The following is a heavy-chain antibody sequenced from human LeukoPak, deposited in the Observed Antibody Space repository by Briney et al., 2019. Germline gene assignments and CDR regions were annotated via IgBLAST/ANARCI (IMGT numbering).Heavy chain of an antibody. D-gene: IGHD3-22*01. Sequence: SETLSLTCTVSGGSISSSSYYWGWIRQPPGKGLEWIGSIYYSGSTYYNPSLKSRVTISVDTSKNQFSLKLSSVTAADTAVYYCARHDADSSGYYYDGNYYFDYWGQGTLVTVS. CDR3: ARHDADSSGYYYDGNYYFDY. V-gene: IGHV4-39*01. CDR2: IYYSGST. CDR1: GGSISSSSYY. J-gene: IGHJ4*02.